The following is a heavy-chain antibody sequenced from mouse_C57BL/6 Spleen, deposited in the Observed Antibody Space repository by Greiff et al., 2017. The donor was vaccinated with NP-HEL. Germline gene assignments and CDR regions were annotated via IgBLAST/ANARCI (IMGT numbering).Heavy chain of an antibody. V-gene: IGHV1-80*01. CDR2: IYPGDGDT. CDR1: GYAFSSYW. Sequence: QVQLQQSGAELVKPGASVKISCKASGYAFSSYWMNWVKQRPGKGLEWIGQIYPGDGDTNYNGKFKGKATLTADKSSSTAYMQLSSLTSEDSAVYFCARRSPAERYFDYWGQGTTLTVSS. J-gene: IGHJ2*01. CDR3: ARRSPAERYFDY.